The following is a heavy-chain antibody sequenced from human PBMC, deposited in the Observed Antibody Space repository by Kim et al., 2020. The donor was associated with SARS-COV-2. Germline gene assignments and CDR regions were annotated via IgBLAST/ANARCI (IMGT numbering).Heavy chain of an antibody. CDR3: ARGVEMANFDY. V-gene: IGHV3-33*01. J-gene: IGHJ4*02. CDR1: GFTFSSYG. CDR2: IWYDGSNK. Sequence: GGSLRLSCAASGFTFSSYGMHWVRQAPGKGLEWVAVIWYDGSNKYYADSVKGRFTISRDNSKNTLYLQMNSLRAEDTAVYYCARGVEMANFDYWGQGTLVTVSS.